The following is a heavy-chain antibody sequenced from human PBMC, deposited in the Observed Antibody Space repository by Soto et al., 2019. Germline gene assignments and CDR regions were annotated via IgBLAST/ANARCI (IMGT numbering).Heavy chain of an antibody. CDR1: GGSFSSSSFH. V-gene: IGHV4-39*07. CDR3: ARLPWADYGGIFDP. CDR2: IYYSGST. D-gene: IGHD4-17*01. J-gene: IGHJ5*02. Sequence: SETLSLTCTVSGGSFSSSSFHWGWIRQPPGKGLEWIGSIYYSGSTYYSPSLKSRVTISVDTSKNQFSLKLYSVTTADTAMYYCARLPWADYGGIFDPWGQGTLVTVSS.